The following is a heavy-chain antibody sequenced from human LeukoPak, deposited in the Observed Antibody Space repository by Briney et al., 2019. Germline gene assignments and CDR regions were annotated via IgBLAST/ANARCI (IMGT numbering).Heavy chain of an antibody. CDR3: ARRVALGNWFDP. CDR2: INPNSGGT. J-gene: IGHJ5*02. Sequence: GASVKVSCKASGYTFTGYYMHWVRQAPGQGLEWMGWINPNSGGTNCAQKFQGRVTMTRDTSISTAYMGLSRLRSDDTAVYYCARRVALGNWFDPWGQGTLVTVSS. D-gene: IGHD2-15*01. CDR1: GYTFTGYY. V-gene: IGHV1-2*02.